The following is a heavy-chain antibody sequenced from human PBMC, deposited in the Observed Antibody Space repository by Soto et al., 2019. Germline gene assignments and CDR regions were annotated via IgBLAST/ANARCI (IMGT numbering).Heavy chain of an antibody. CDR2: ISAYNGNT. Sequence: ASVKVSCKASGYTFTSYGISWVRQAPGQGLEWMGWISAYNGNTNYSQKLHGRFTMTTDTSTSTAYMELRSLRSDDTAVYYCARVGATIDNYYYCMDFWGQGTTVTVSS. CDR3: ARVGATIDNYYYCMDF. CDR1: GYTFTSYG. V-gene: IGHV1-18*01. D-gene: IGHD3-16*01. J-gene: IGHJ6*02.